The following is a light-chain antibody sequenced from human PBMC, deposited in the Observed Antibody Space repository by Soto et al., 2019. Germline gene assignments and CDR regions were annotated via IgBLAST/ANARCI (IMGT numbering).Light chain of an antibody. Sequence: ESVLSQSPGTLSLSPGERATLSCRASQSVSTNYLAWYQQKPGQAPWLLIYGAFNRAGGVPDGFSGSVSGTDFTLTISRLEPEDFAVYYCQQYGSSPRTFGQRAKAAIK. CDR2: GAF. CDR1: QSVSTNY. CDR3: QQYGSSPRT. V-gene: IGKV3-20*01. J-gene: IGKJ1*01.